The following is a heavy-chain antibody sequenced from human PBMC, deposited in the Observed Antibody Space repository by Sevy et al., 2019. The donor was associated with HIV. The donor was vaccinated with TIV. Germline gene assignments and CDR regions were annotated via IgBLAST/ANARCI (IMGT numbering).Heavy chain of an antibody. CDR2: ISGHGGST. CDR1: GFIFNSYV. D-gene: IGHD3-3*01. Sequence: GGSLRLSCAASGFIFNSYVMNWVRQAPGKGLEWVSSISGHGGSTYYADSVKGRFTISRDNSRNMLDLEMNSLRDDDTALYYSAGGFWSGVDYWGQGILVTVSS. J-gene: IGHJ4*02. V-gene: IGHV3-23*01. CDR3: AGGFWSGVDY.